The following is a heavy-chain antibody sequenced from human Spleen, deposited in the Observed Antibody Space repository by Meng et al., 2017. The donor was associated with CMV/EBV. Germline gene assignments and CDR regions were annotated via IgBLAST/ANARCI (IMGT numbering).Heavy chain of an antibody. CDR3: AKDGYGLHLTGRSFFYS. V-gene: IGHV3-9*01. CDR1: GFTFDNYA. CDR2: ISWNSGTI. D-gene: IGHD3-16*01. Sequence: SLKISCAASGFTFDNYAMHWVRQAPGKGLEWVSGISWNSGTIDYADSVKGRFTISRDNARRSLYLQMNSLRAEDTALYYCAKDGYGLHLTGRSFFYSWGQGTLVTVSS. J-gene: IGHJ4*02.